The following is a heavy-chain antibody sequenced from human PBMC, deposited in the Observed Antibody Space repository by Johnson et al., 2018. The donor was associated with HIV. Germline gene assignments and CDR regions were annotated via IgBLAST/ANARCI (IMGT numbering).Heavy chain of an antibody. D-gene: IGHD2-2*01. J-gene: IGHJ3*02. CDR1: GFTFSSYG. V-gene: IGHV3-33*06. Sequence: QVQLVESGGGVVQPGGSLRLSCAASGFTFSSYGMHWVRQAPGKGLEWVAVTWFDGRNKYYSDSVQGRFTISRANSKNTLYLQIKSLRAEDTGVYYCEKVAVATAAGGVALDIWGPGTMVTVSS. CDR2: TWFDGRNK. CDR3: EKVAVATAAGGVALDI.